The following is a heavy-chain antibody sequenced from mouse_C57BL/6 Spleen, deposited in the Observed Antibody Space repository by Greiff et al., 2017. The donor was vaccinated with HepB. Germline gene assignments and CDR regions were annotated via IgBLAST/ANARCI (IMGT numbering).Heavy chain of an antibody. CDR3: ELITTVVATRGYAMDY. J-gene: IGHJ4*01. D-gene: IGHD1-1*01. V-gene: IGHV1-82*01. CDR2: IYPGDGDT. Sequence: VQLQESGPELVKPGASVKISCKASGYAFSSSWMNWVKQRPGKGLEWIGRIYPGDGDTNYNGKFKGKATLTADKSSSTAYMQLSSLTSEDSAVYFCELITTVVATRGYAMDYWGQGTSDTVSS. CDR1: GYAFSSSW.